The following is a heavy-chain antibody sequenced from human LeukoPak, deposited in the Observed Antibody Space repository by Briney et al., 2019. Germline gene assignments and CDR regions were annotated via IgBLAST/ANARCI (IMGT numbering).Heavy chain of an antibody. J-gene: IGHJ3*02. D-gene: IGHD4-17*01. Sequence: GASVKVSCKASGYTFTSYDINWVRQATGQGLEWMGWMNPNSGNTSYAQKFQGRVTITRNTSISTAYMELSSLRSEDTAVYYCARDLGYGDRETDAFDIWGQGTMVTVS. CDR3: ARDLGYGDRETDAFDI. V-gene: IGHV1-8*03. CDR1: GYTFTSYD. CDR2: MNPNSGNT.